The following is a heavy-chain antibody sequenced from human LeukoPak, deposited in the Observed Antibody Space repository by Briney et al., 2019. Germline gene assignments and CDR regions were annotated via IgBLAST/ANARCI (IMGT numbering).Heavy chain of an antibody. D-gene: IGHD3-22*01. V-gene: IGHV1-18*01. CDR3: ARAYDSSGYYYLDY. Sequence: ASVKVSCKASGYTFTSYGISWVRQAPGQGLEWMGWISAYNGNTNYAQKLQGRVTMTTDTSTSTAYMELRSLRSDDTAVYYCARAYDSSGYYYLDYWGQGTLVTVSS. CDR1: GYTFTSYG. J-gene: IGHJ4*02. CDR2: ISAYNGNT.